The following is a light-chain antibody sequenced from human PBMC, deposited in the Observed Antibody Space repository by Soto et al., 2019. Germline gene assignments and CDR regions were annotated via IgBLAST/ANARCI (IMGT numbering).Light chain of an antibody. V-gene: IGKV1-5*03. CDR1: QSISRW. J-gene: IGKJ5*01. CDR3: MQGTHWPIT. Sequence: DIQMTQSPPTLSAFVGDRVTITCRASQSISRWLAWFQQKPGKAPKLLIYQASTLETGVPARVSGSGSGTDFALKISRVEAEDVGVDYCMQGTHWPITFGQGTRLEIK. CDR2: QAS.